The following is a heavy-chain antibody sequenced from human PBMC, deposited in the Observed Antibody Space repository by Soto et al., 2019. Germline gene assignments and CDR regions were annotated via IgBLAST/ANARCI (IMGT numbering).Heavy chain of an antibody. Sequence: EVQLVESGGGLVQPGGSLRLSCAASGFTVSNNYMRWVRQAPGKGLEWVSLIYSGGATYYADSVKGRFTSSRDNSKNTLYLQMTRLSAEDTAVYYCARDGTYNWVGGQGTLVTVSS. CDR1: GFTVSNNY. J-gene: IGHJ4*02. CDR2: IYSGGAT. V-gene: IGHV3-66*01. CDR3: ARDGTYNWV. D-gene: IGHD1-1*01.